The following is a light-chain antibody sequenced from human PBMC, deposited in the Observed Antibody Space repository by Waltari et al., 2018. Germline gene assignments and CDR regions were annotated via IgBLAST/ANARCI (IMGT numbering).Light chain of an antibody. V-gene: IGKV1-5*03. CDR2: KAS. CDR3: QQYNSYSLLT. CDR1: QSISNW. J-gene: IGKJ4*01. Sequence: DIQMTQSPSTLSASVGDRVTTTCRASQSISNWLAWYQQKPGKAPKLLIYKASTLESGVPSRISGSGSGTEFTLTISSLQPDDFATYYCQQYNSYSLLTFGGGTKVEIK.